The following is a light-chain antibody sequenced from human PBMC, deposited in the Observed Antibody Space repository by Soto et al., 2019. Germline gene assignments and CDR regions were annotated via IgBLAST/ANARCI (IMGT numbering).Light chain of an antibody. CDR2: DVS. J-gene: IGLJ1*01. CDR1: SRDAKRYNY. V-gene: IGLV2-14*01. CDR3: SSYTSSSTYV. Sequence: QSALTQPASVSGAPGPSITISCTGTSRDAKRYNYASWYQQHPGKAAKLMIYDVSNRPSGVSNRFSGSKSGNTASLTISGLQAEDEADYYCSSYTSSSTYVFGTGTKVTVL.